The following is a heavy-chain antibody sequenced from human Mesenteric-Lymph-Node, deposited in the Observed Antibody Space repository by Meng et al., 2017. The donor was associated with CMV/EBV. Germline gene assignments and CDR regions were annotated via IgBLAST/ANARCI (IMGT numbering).Heavy chain of an antibody. CDR3: AFDYDNSAYYYVSSYFDY. J-gene: IGHJ4*02. D-gene: IGHD3-22*01. CDR1: GYSISSGYY. CDR2: VYHSGSA. V-gene: IGHV4-38-2*02. Sequence: SETLSLTCSVSGYSISSGYYWGWIRQPPGKGLEWIGSVYHSGSAHYNPSLKSRVTISVGTSKNQFSLRLSSVTAADTAVYYCAFDYDNSAYYYVSSYFDYWGQGTLVTVSS.